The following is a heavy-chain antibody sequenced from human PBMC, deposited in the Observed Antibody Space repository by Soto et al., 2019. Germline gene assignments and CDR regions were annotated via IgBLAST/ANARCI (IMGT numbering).Heavy chain of an antibody. CDR3: AKDMGGAARTQPGDYYYGMDV. CDR1: GITFGSRA. V-gene: IGHV3-9*01. CDR2: ISWNSGSI. D-gene: IGHD6-6*01. J-gene: IGHJ6*02. Sequence: GGSLRLSCVASGITFGSRAMSWVRQAPGEGLEWVSGISWNSGSIGYADSVKGRFTISRDNAKNSLYLQMNSLRAEDTALYYCAKDMGGAARTQPGDYYYGMDVWGQGTTVTVSS.